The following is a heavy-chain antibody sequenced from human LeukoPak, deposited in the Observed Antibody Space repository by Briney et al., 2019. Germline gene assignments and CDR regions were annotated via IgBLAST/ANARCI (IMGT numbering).Heavy chain of an antibody. CDR1: GFTFDDYA. V-gene: IGHV3-9*01. J-gene: IGHJ3*02. CDR2: ISWNSGSI. CDR3: ARAADLDAFDI. D-gene: IGHD6-25*01. Sequence: QPGGSLRLSCAASGFTFDDYAMHWVRQAPGKGLEWVSGISWNSGSIGYADSVKGRFTISRENAKNSLYLQMNSLRAGDTAVYYCARAADLDAFDIWGQGTMVTISS.